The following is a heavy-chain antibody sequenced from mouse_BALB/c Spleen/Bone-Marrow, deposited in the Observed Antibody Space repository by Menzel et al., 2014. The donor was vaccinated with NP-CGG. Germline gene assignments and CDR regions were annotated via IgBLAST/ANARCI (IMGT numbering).Heavy chain of an antibody. CDR2: IYPGNSDT. Sequence: VQLQQSGTVLARPGASVKMSCRASGYSFTSYWMHWVKERPGQGLEWIGAIYPGNSDTSYNQKFKGKAKLTAVTSASTAYMELSSLTNEDFAVYYCARGLRWCFDVWGAGTTVTVSS. D-gene: IGHD1-1*01. J-gene: IGHJ1*01. CDR1: GYSFTSYW. V-gene: IGHV1-5*01. CDR3: ARGLRWCFDV.